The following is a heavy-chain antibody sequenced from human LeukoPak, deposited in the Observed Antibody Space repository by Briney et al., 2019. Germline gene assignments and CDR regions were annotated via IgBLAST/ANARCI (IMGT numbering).Heavy chain of an antibody. Sequence: GGSLRLSCAASGFTFSLYAMNWVRQAPGKGLEWVSYINSGSSDKHYTESVRGRFTISRDNTKKTLYLQMNSLRAEDTAVYFCARDTYEPGLIDFWGQGTLVSVSS. V-gene: IGHV3-21*05. CDR2: INSGSSDK. CDR1: GFTFSLYA. CDR3: ARDTYEPGLIDF. J-gene: IGHJ4*02. D-gene: IGHD3-3*01.